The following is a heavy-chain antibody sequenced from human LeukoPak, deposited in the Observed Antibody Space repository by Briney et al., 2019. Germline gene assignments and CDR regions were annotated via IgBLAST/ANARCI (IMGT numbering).Heavy chain of an antibody. CDR1: GGSISSYY. J-gene: IGHJ5*02. CDR2: IYASGST. CDR3: ARDPRGIVGANHNWFDP. V-gene: IGHV4-4*07. D-gene: IGHD1-26*01. Sequence: SETLSLTCTVSGGSISSYYWSWIRQPAGKGMEWIGRIYASGSTNYNPSLKSRVPMSVDPSKSQFSLKLISVTAADTAVYYCARDPRGIVGANHNWFDPWGQGTLVTVSS.